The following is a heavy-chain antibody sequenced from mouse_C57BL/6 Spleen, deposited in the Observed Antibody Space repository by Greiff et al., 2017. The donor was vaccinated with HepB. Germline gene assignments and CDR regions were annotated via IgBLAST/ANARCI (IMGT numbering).Heavy chain of an antibody. J-gene: IGHJ4*01. Sequence: QVQLQQPGAELVKPGASVKLSCKASGYTFTSYWMHWVKQRPGRGLEWIGRIDPNSGGTKYNEKFKSKATLTVDKPSSTAYMQLSSLTSEDSAVYYCARGEGLLRGKYYYAMDYWGQGTSVTVSS. CDR2: IDPNSGGT. CDR1: GYTFTSYW. CDR3: ARGEGLLRGKYYYAMDY. V-gene: IGHV1-72*01. D-gene: IGHD1-1*01.